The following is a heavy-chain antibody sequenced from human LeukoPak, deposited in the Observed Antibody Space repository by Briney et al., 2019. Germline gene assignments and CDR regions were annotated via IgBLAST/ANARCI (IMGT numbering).Heavy chain of an antibody. CDR1: GYTFTGYY. CDR3: ARVPPPHYYDSSGYYDY. CDR2: INPNSGGT. Sequence: GASVKVSCKASGYTFTGYYMHWVRQAPGQGLEWMGWINPNSGGTNYAQKFQGRVTMTRDTSISTAYMELSRLISDDTAVYYCARVPPPHYYDSSGYYDYWGQGTLVTVSS. V-gene: IGHV1-2*02. D-gene: IGHD3-22*01. J-gene: IGHJ4*02.